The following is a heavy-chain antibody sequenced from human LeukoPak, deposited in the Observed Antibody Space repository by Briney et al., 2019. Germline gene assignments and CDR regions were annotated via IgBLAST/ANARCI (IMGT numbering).Heavy chain of an antibody. CDR3: ARGPPYIVVVTAIGFFDS. Sequence: SETLSLTCTVSGGSISSYYWNWIRQPPGKGLEWIGYIYNSGSTNYNPSLKSRVTISVDTSKNQFSLKLSSVTAADTAVYYCARGPPYIVVVTAIGFFDSWGQGTLVTVSS. D-gene: IGHD2-21*02. V-gene: IGHV4-59*12. CDR2: IYNSGST. J-gene: IGHJ4*02. CDR1: GGSISSYY.